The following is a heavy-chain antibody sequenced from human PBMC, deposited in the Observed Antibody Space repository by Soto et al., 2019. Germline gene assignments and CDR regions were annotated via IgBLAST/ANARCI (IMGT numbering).Heavy chain of an antibody. CDR1: GFTFSSYS. V-gene: IGHV3-48*04. J-gene: IGHJ3*02. CDR2: ISSSSSTI. Sequence: GGSLRLSCAASGFTFSSYSMNWVRQAPGKGLEWVSYISSSSSTIYYADSVKGRFTISRDNAKNTVHLQMNSLRAEDTAVYYCARDRGRHFDIWGQGTVVT. CDR3: ARDRGRHFDI.